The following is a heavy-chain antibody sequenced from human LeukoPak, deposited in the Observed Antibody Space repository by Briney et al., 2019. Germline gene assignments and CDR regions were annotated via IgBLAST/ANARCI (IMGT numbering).Heavy chain of an antibody. CDR2: ITTKPSNYAT. V-gene: IGHV3-73*01. CDR3: TTYRSGHY. J-gene: IGHJ4*02. D-gene: IGHD6-19*01. Sequence: PGGSLRLSCAASGFSFSTSHMNWVRQASGKGLEWVGRITTKPSNYATAYAASVKGRFTISRDDSENTAYLQMSSLKTEDTAVYFCTTYRSGHYWGQGTLVTVSS. CDR1: GFSFSTSH.